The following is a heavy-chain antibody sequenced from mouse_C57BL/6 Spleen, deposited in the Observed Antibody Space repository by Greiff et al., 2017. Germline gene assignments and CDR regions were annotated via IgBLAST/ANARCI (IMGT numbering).Heavy chain of an antibody. CDR1: GYTFTSYG. CDR3: ARLGDYDLFDY. J-gene: IGHJ2*01. D-gene: IGHD2-4*01. CDR2: IYPRSGNT. V-gene: IGHV1-81*01. Sequence: ESGAELARPGASVKLSCKASGYTFTSYGISWVKQRTGQGLEWIGEIYPRSGNTYYNEKFKGKATLTADKSSSTAYMELRSLTSEDSAVYFCARLGDYDLFDYWGQGTTLTVSS.